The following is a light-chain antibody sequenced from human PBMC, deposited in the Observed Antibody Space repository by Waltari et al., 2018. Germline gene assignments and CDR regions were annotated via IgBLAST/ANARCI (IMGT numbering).Light chain of an antibody. Sequence: QSVLTQPPSASGTPGQRVTISCSGTSSNLGNNVVNWYQQVPGTAPKLRIYRNDLRPYGVPDRFSASTSGTSASLAISVLQSEDEAEYYCASWDDSLNGHWVFGGGTMVTVL. CDR1: SSNLGNNV. J-gene: IGLJ3*02. CDR3: ASWDDSLNGHWV. V-gene: IGLV1-44*01. CDR2: RND.